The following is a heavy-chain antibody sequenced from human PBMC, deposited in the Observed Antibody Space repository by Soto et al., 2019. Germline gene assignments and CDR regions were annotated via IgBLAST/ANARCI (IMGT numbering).Heavy chain of an antibody. CDR3: ARQTGPMTTFLPPAFDI. D-gene: IGHD4-4*01. CDR1: GGSISSSSYY. J-gene: IGHJ3*02. V-gene: IGHV4-39*01. Sequence: QLQLQESGPGLVKPSETLSLTCTVSGGSISSSSYYWGWIRQPPGKGLEWIGSIYYSGSTYYNPSLKSRVTISVDTSKNQFSLKLSSVTAADTAVYYCARQTGPMTTFLPPAFDIWGQGTMVTVSS. CDR2: IYYSGST.